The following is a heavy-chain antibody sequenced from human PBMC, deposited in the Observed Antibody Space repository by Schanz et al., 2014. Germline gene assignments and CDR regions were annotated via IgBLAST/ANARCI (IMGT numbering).Heavy chain of an antibody. CDR2: ISERGDGT. D-gene: IGHD6-19*01. CDR1: GFTFTTFA. Sequence: EQVLESGGGFVQPGGSLRLSCATSGFTFTTFAMTWVRQAPGKGLEWVSGISERGDGTNYGDSVRGRFTISRDNSRNTVYLQMNNVGVDDTATYYCVKTDAGWRFDYWGQGTLVIVSS. V-gene: IGHV3-23*01. CDR3: VKTDAGWRFDY. J-gene: IGHJ4*02.